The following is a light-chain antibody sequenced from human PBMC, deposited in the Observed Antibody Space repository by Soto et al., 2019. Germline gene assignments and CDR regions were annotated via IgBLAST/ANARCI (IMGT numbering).Light chain of an antibody. CDR1: SSDVGGYNY. J-gene: IGLJ1*01. CDR2: DVS. V-gene: IGLV2-14*01. CDR3: SSSTSSSSF. Sequence: QSVLTQPASVSGSPGQSITISCTGTSSDVGGYNYVSWYQQHPGKAPKLMIYDVSNRPSGVSNRFSGSKSGNTASLTISGLHAEDAADYYCSSSTSSSSFFGTGTKVTVL.